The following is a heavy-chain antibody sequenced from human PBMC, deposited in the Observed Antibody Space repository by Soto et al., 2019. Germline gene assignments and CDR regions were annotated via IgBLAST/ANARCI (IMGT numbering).Heavy chain of an antibody. Sequence: QVQLVQSGAEVKKPGSSVKVSCKASGGTFSSYAISWVRQAPGQGLEWMGGIIPIFGTANYAQKFQGRVTITADESTSTASMELSSLRAEDTAVYYCARAPGPNYYGSGSPPDYWGQGTLVTVSS. D-gene: IGHD3-10*01. CDR3: ARAPGPNYYGSGSPPDY. J-gene: IGHJ4*02. CDR2: IIPIFGTA. V-gene: IGHV1-69*12. CDR1: GGTFSSYA.